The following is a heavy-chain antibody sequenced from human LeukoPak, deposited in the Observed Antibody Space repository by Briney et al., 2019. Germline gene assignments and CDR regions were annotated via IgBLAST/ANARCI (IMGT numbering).Heavy chain of an antibody. D-gene: IGHD3-10*01. J-gene: IGHJ4*02. V-gene: IGHV1-8*01. CDR2: MNPNSGNT. Sequence: ASVKVSCKASGYTFTSYHINWVRQATGQGLEWMGWMNPNSGNTGYAQKFQGRVTMTRNTSISTAYMELSSLRSEDTAVYYCARFNGRGVSNDYWGQGTLVTVSA. CDR1: GYTFTSYH. CDR3: ARFNGRGVSNDY.